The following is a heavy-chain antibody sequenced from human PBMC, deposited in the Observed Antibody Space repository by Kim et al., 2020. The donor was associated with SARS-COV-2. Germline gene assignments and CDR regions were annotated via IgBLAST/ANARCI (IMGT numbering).Heavy chain of an antibody. CDR1: GFTFSGST. Sequence: GGSLRLSCATSGFTFSGSTMHWVRQASGKGLEWVGRIRSKANSYETVYAASVKGRFTISRDDSKNTAYLQMNSLKTEDTAVYYCTRGPPYSESYWDAFDIWGQGTMVTVSS. J-gene: IGHJ3*02. D-gene: IGHD1-26*01. CDR2: IRSKANSYET. CDR3: TRGPPYSESYWDAFDI. V-gene: IGHV3-73*01.